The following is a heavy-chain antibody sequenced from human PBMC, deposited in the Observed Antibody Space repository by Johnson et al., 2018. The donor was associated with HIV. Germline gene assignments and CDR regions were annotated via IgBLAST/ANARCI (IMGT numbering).Heavy chain of an antibody. J-gene: IGHJ3*01. V-gene: IGHV3-30*04. CDR3: ARVGVDDAFDF. Sequence: QVQLVESGGGVVQPGRSLRLSCAASGFTFSSYAMHWVRQAPGKGLEWVAVISYDGSNKYYADSVKGRFTISRDNAKNSLFLQRNSLRAEDTALYSCARVGVDDAFDFWGQGTMVTVSS. CDR2: ISYDGSNK. CDR1: GFTFSSYA. D-gene: IGHD2-15*01.